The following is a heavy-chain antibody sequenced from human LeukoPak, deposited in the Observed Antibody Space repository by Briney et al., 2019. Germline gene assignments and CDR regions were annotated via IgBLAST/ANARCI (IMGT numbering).Heavy chain of an antibody. V-gene: IGHV4-61*09. Sequence: SETLSLTCSVSGDSIFNSNSYWSWMRQPAGKGLEWIGHIFSRGNTNYNPSLKSRVTISVDTPKNQFSLKLSSVTAADTAVYHCASLRERSYYARGFDYWGRGTLVTVSS. CDR1: GDSIFNSNSY. CDR2: IFSRGNT. J-gene: IGHJ4*02. D-gene: IGHD1-26*01. CDR3: ASLRERSYYARGFDY.